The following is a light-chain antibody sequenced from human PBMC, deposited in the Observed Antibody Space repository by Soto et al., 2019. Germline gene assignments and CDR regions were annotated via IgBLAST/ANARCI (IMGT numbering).Light chain of an antibody. CDR2: LNSDGSH. CDR3: QTWATGILL. Sequence: QPVLTQSPSASASLGALVKLTCTLSSGHSSYAIAWHQQQPEKGPRYLMKLNSDGSHSKGDGIPDRFSGSSSGAERYLTISSLQSEDEADYYCQTWATGILLFGGGTKLTVL. CDR1: SGHSSYA. V-gene: IGLV4-69*01. J-gene: IGLJ2*01.